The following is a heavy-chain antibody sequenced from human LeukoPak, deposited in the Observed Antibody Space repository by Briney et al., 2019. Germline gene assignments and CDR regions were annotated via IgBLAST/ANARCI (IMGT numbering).Heavy chain of an antibody. CDR1: GGSISSYY. CDR2: IYYSGNT. D-gene: IGHD3-10*01. J-gene: IGHJ4*02. V-gene: IGHV4-59*08. CDR3: ARLHGSGSYYALFDY. Sequence: SETLSLTCTVSGGSISSYYWSWIRQPPGKGLEWIGYIYYSGNTNYNPSLKSRVTISVDTSKNQFSLKLSSVTAADTAVYYCARLHGSGSYYALFDYWGQGTLVTVSS.